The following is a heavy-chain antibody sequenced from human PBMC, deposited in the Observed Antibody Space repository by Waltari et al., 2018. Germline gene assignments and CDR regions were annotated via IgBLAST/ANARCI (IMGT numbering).Heavy chain of an antibody. V-gene: IGHV3-15*01. Sequence: EVQLVESGGGLVKPGGSLRLSCGASTLTFNNAWVSWVRQAPGRGLVWVGHIKSQSDGGASDYAGAVKGRFSISRDDSKNTVALQMSSLKTEDTAVYYCTPGTGPTAAASDYRGQGPLVTVSS. CDR3: TPGTGPTAAASDY. CDR1: TLTFNNAW. J-gene: IGHJ4*02. D-gene: IGHD6-13*01. CDR2: IKSQSDGGAS.